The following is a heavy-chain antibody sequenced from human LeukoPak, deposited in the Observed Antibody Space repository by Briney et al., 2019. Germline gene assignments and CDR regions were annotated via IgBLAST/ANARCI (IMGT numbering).Heavy chain of an antibody. CDR2: IYYSGST. D-gene: IGHD1-26*01. CDR1: GGSISSYY. V-gene: IGHV4-59*01. CDR3: AREGATFDP. Sequence: SETLSLTCTVSGGSISSYYWSWIRQPPGKGLEWIGYIYYSGSTNYNPSLKSRVTISVDTSKNQFSLKLSSVTAADTAVYYCAREGATFDPWGQGTLVTVSP. J-gene: IGHJ5*02.